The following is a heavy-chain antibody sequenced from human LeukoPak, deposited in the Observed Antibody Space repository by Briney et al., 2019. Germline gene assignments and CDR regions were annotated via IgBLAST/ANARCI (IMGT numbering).Heavy chain of an antibody. D-gene: IGHD3-22*01. CDR2: IYPGDSDT. J-gene: IGHJ4*02. CDR3: ARSDYYDSSGYYDYFDY. V-gene: IGHV5-51*01. Sequence: GESLKISCKGSGYSFTNYWIGWVRQMPGKGLEWMGIIYPGDSDTRYSPSFQGQVTISADKSISTAYLQWSSLKASDTAMYYCARSDYYDSSGYYDYFDYWGQGTLVTVSS. CDR1: GYSFTNYW.